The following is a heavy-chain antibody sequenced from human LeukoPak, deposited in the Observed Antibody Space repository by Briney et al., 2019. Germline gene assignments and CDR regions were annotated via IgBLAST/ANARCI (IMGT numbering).Heavy chain of an antibody. V-gene: IGHV1-8*03. CDR1: GYTLTELS. CDR3: ARGISYDFWSGYLHDY. CDR2: MNPNSGNT. Sequence: GASVKVSCKVSGYTLTELSMHWVRQATGQGLEWMGWMNPNSGNTGYAQKFQGRVTITRNTSISTAYMELSSLRSEDTAVYYCARGISYDFWSGYLHDYWGQGTLVTVSS. J-gene: IGHJ4*02. D-gene: IGHD3-3*01.